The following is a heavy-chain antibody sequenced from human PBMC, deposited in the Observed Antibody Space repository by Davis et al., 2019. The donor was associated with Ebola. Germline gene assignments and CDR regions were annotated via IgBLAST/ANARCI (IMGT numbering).Heavy chain of an antibody. CDR3: ARAYYRGPFDP. V-gene: IGHV4-4*02. Sequence: MPSETLSLTCAVSGGSISSSNWWSWVRQPPGKGLEWIGEINHSGSTNYNPSLKSRVTISVDTSKNQFSLKLSSVTAADTAVYYCARAYYRGPFDPWGQGTLVTVSS. CDR2: INHSGST. D-gene: IGHD1-14*01. J-gene: IGHJ5*02. CDR1: GGSISSSNW.